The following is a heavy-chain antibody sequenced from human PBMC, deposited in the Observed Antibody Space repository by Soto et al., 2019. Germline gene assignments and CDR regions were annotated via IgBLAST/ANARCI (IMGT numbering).Heavy chain of an antibody. Sequence: ASVKVSCKASGYTFTSYYMHWVRQAPGQGLEWMGVINPSGGSTSYAQKFQGRVTMTRDTSTSTVYMELSSLRSEDTAVYYCARGRYDILTGYYRDAFDIWGQGTMVTVSS. J-gene: IGHJ3*02. CDR3: ARGRYDILTGYYRDAFDI. V-gene: IGHV1-46*01. CDR2: INPSGGST. CDR1: GYTFTSYY. D-gene: IGHD3-9*01.